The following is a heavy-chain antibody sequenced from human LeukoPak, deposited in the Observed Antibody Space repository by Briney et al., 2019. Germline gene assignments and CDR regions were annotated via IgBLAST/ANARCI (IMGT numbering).Heavy chain of an antibody. D-gene: IGHD1-26*01. CDR3: ARDRVGATYAFDI. CDR1: GGSISSYY. CDR2: VYPSGST. J-gene: IGHJ3*02. Sequence: PSETLSLTCTVSGGSISSYYWNWIRQPAGEGLEWIGRVYPSGSTNYNPSLKSRVTLSIDTSKNQFSLKLNPVTAADTAVYYCARDRVGATYAFDIWGQGTMVTVSS. V-gene: IGHV4-4*07.